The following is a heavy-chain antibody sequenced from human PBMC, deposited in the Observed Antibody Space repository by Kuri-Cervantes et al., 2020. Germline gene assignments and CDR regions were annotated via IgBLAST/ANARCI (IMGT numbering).Heavy chain of an antibody. Sequence: ASVKVSCKASGYTFTSYYMHWVRQAPGQGLEWMGIINPSGGSTSYAQKFQGRVTMTRDTSTSTVYMELSSLRSEDTAVYYCASGPFGGYDFWSGYHDYWGQGTLVTDSS. CDR2: INPSGGST. CDR1: GYTFTSYY. V-gene: IGHV1-46*01. CDR3: ASGPFGGYDFWSGYHDY. D-gene: IGHD3-3*01. J-gene: IGHJ4*02.